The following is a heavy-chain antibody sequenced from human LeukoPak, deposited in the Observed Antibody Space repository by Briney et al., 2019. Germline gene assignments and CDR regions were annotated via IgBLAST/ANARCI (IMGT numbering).Heavy chain of an antibody. CDR2: IRSKANSYAT. CDR3: TREEGYSSSWTPPLGY. CDR1: GFTFSGSA. J-gene: IGHJ4*02. Sequence: QPGGSLILSCAASGFTFSGSAMHWVRQASGKGLEWVGRIRSKANSYATAYAASVKGRFTISRDDSKNTAYLQMNSLKTEDTAVYYCTREEGYSSSWTPPLGYWGQGTLVTVSS. V-gene: IGHV3-73*01. D-gene: IGHD6-13*01.